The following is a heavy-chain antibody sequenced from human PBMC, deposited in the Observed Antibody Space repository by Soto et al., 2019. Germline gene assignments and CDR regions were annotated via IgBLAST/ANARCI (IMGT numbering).Heavy chain of an antibody. CDR2: INPNSGGT. D-gene: IGHD5-12*01. CDR3: AAGYDFIDAFDI. J-gene: IGHJ3*02. Sequence: ASVKVSCKASGYTFTGYYMHLVRQAPGQGLEWMGWINPNSGGTNYAQKFQGWVTMTRDTSISTAYMELSRLRSDDTAVYYCAAGYDFIDAFDIWGQGTMVTVSS. CDR1: GYTFTGYY. V-gene: IGHV1-2*04.